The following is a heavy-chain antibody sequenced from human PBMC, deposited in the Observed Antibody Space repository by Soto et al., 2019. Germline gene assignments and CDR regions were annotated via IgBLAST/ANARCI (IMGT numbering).Heavy chain of an antibody. CDR1: GFTFSSYS. Sequence: GGSLRLSCAASGFTFSSYSMNWVRQAPGKGLEWVSSISSSSSYIYYADSVKGRFTISRDNAKNSLYLQMNSLRAEDTAVYYCARARGDYSTNYYYGMDVWGQGTTVTVSS. CDR2: ISSSSSYI. J-gene: IGHJ6*02. D-gene: IGHD2-15*01. V-gene: IGHV3-21*01. CDR3: ARARGDYSTNYYYGMDV.